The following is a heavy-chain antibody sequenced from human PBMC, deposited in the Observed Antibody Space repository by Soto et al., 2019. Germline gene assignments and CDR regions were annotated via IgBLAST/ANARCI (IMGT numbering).Heavy chain of an antibody. V-gene: IGHV2-5*02. CDR2: IYWDDGK. J-gene: IGHJ6*02. CDR3: VQSRCGGDCLQSYSSHSYYGLDV. D-gene: IGHD2-21*02. CDR1: GLSLSTTGVG. Sequence: QITLKESGPTLVKPTQTLTLTCTFSGLSLSTTGVGVGGIRQPPGKALEWLALIYWDDGKRYSPSLKSRLTITKDTSKNPVVLTMTTMDPVDTATYYCVQSRCGGDCLQSYSSHSYYGLDVWGQGTTVTVSS.